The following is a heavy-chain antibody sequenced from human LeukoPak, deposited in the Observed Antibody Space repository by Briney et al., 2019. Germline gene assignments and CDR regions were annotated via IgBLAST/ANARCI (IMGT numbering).Heavy chain of an antibody. CDR1: GYTFTDYN. CDR2: INPKRGGT. D-gene: IGHD6-19*01. V-gene: IGHV1-2*02. J-gene: IGHJ4*02. CDR3: ARSSSGWPLYFDC. Sequence: GASVKVSCKASGYTFTDYNLHWVRQAPGEGVEWMGWINPKRGGTKFAQKHQGGVTMTADTSIDTAYLELSNLKSDDTAIYYCARSSSGWPLYFDCWGQGTLVTVSS.